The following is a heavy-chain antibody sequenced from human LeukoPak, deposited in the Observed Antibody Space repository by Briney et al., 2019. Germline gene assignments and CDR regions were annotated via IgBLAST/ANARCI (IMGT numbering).Heavy chain of an antibody. J-gene: IGHJ4*02. CDR1: GYTFTNYG. CDR2: ISAYNGNT. CDR3: ARDAALKCSTVDY. D-gene: IGHD3-10*02. V-gene: IGHV1-18*01. Sequence: GASVKVSCKASGYTFTNYGISWVRQAPGQGLEWMGWISAYNGNTNYAQKLQGRVSLTTDTSTSTAYMELRSLRSDDTAVYYCARDAALKCSTVDYWGQGTLVTVSS.